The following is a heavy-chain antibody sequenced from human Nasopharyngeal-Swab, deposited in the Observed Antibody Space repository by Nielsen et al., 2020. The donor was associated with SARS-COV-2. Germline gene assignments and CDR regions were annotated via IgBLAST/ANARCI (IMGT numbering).Heavy chain of an antibody. V-gene: IGHV1-18*01. CDR1: GYTFTSYG. J-gene: IGHJ6*02. CDR3: AREGYCSSSSCSRFYYYYNGMDV. D-gene: IGHD2-2*01. CDR2: TSAYNGNT. Sequence: ASVKVSCKASGYTFTSYGITWVRQAPGKGLEWMGWTSAYNGNTNYGQKLQGRVTMTTDTSTSTAYMELRSLRSDDTAVYYCAREGYCSSSSCSRFYYYYNGMDVWCQGTTVTVSS.